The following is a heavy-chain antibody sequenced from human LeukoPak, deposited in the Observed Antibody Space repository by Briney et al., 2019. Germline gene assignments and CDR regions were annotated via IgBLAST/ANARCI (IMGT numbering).Heavy chain of an antibody. D-gene: IGHD6-19*01. CDR2: IAYDGSSK. V-gene: IGHV3-30*14. CDR3: ATVGAVAGTYFDH. CDR1: GFTFSSYA. Sequence: GGSLRLSCAVSGFTFSSYAMDWVRQAPGKGLEWVAFIAYDGSSKYYADSVKGRFTISRDNSKNTLYVQMNSLRAEDTAVYYCATVGAVAGTYFDHWGRGTLVTVSS. J-gene: IGHJ4*02.